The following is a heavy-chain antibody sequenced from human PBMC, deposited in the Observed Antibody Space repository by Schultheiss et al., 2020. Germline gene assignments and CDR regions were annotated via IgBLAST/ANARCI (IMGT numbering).Heavy chain of an antibody. V-gene: IGHV3-23*01. CDR2: ISGGGDNT. Sequence: GGSLRLSCAASGFTVSSNYMSWVRQAPGKGLEWLSGISGGGDNTYYADSVRGRFTISRDNSKNTLYLQMNSLRAEDTAVYYCAKGSGWTGNYYYYMDVWGKGATATVSS. D-gene: IGHD6-19*01. CDR3: AKGSGWTGNYYYYMDV. J-gene: IGHJ6*03. CDR1: GFTVSSNY.